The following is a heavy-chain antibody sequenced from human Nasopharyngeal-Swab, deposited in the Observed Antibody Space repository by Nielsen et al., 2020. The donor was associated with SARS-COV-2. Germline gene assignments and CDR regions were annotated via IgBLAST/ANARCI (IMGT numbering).Heavy chain of an antibody. CDR3: ARGLQGPTYYYGMDV. J-gene: IGHJ6*02. CDR1: GGSFSGYY. Sequence: PETLSLTCAVYGGSFSGYYWSWIRQPPEKGLEWIGEINHSGSTNYNPSLKSRVTISVDTSKNQFSLKLSSGTGADTAVYYCARGLQGPTYYYGMDVWGQGTTVTVSS. CDR2: INHSGST. V-gene: IGHV4-34*01.